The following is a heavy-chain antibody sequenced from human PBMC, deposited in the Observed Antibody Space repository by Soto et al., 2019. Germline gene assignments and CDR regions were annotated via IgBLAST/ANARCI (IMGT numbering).Heavy chain of an antibody. V-gene: IGHV3-23*01. D-gene: IGHD2-2*01. J-gene: IGHJ4*02. CDR1: GLAFNNYA. CDR2: ISDNGGST. Sequence: PGGSLRLSCAASGLAFNNYAMSWVRLAPGKGLEGLSTISDNGGSTYTPDSLKGRFTISRDNSTNTLYLQMNSLRAEATAVYYCAKGLVPAAKTSLNDYWGQGTLVTVSS. CDR3: AKGLVPAAKTSLNDY.